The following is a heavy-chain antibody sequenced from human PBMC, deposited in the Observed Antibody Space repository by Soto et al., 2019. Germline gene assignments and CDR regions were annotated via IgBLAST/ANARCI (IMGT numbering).Heavy chain of an antibody. J-gene: IGHJ6*03. CDR3: AGPDPTYYDFWSGYPPDYYMDV. D-gene: IGHD3-3*01. Sequence: PSETLSLTCTVSGGSISSYYWSWIRQPPGKGLEWIGYIYYSGSTNYNPSLKSRVTISRDNAKNSLYLQMNSLRAEDTAVYYCAGPDPTYYDFWSGYPPDYYMDVWGKGTKVTVSS. CDR2: IYYSGST. V-gene: IGHV4-59*03. CDR1: GGSISSYY.